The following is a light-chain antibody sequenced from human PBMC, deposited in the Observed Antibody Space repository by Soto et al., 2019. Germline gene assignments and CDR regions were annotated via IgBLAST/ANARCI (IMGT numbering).Light chain of an antibody. V-gene: IGLV6-57*02. CDR3: QSYDSTNQDVV. J-gene: IGLJ2*01. CDR2: EDD. CDR1: SGSIASNY. Sequence: NFMLTQPHSVSESPGKTVTISCTGSSGSIASNYVQWFQQRPGSAPTTVIYEDDRRPSGVPDRFSGSIDSSSNSVSLTISGLKTEDEADYYCQSYDSTNQDVVFGGGTKLTVL.